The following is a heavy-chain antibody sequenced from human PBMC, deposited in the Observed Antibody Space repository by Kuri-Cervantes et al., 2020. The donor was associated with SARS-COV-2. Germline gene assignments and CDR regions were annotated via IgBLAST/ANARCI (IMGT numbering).Heavy chain of an antibody. J-gene: IGHJ6*02. CDR1: GFSFSSYS. Sequence: GESLKISCAASGFSFSSYSMNWVRQAPGKGLEWVSYISSSSSTTYYADSVKGRFTISRDNAKNSLYLQMNSLRDEDTAVYYCARQYYDILTGYYLYRMDVWGQGTTVTVSS. V-gene: IGHV3-48*02. CDR2: ISSSSSTT. CDR3: ARQYYDILTGYYLYRMDV. D-gene: IGHD3-9*01.